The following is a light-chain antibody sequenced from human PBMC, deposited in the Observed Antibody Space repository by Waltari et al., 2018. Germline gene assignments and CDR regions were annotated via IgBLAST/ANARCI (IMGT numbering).Light chain of an antibody. CDR2: SDD. CDR3: AAWDDSLSGVV. J-gene: IGLJ2*01. V-gene: IGLV1-36*01. CDR1: SSNIGNNA. Sequence: QSVLTQPPSVSEAPRQRVTISCSGSSSNIGNNAVTWYQQLPGKAPKLLIYSDDLLPSGVSDRFSGSKSGTSASLAISGLQSEDEADYYCAAWDDSLSGVVFGGGTKLTVL.